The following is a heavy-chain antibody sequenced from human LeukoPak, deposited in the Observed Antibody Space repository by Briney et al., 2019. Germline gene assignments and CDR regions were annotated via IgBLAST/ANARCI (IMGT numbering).Heavy chain of an antibody. J-gene: IGHJ4*02. CDR3: ARVVVDYDSSGYYGDY. V-gene: IGHV1-69*04. CDR1: GGTFSSYA. Sequence: SVKVSCKASGGTFSSYAISWVRQAPGQGLEWMGRIIPILGIANYAQKFQGRVTITADKSTSTAYMELSSLRSEDTAVYYCARVVVDYDSSGYYGDYWGQGTLVTVSS. CDR2: IIPILGIA. D-gene: IGHD3-22*01.